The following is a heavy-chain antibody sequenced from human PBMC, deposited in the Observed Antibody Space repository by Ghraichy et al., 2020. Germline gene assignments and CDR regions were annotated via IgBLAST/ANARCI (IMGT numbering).Heavy chain of an antibody. CDR2: IKEDGSDK. J-gene: IGHJ6*02. V-gene: IGHV3-7*01. Sequence: GGSLRPSCAVSGFTFSSYWMSWVRQVPGKGLEWVASIKEDGSDKSYVDSLRGRFTISRDNAKNSLYLQMSSLRAEDTAVYYCARRLVVPGASGWGYGMDVWGQGTTVTVSS. D-gene: IGHD2-2*01. CDR1: GFTFSSYW. CDR3: ARRLVVPGASGWGYGMDV.